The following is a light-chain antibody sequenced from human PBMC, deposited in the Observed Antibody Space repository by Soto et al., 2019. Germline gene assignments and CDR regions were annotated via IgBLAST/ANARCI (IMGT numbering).Light chain of an antibody. CDR1: QSVSSY. CDR3: QQRSNWPLT. J-gene: IGKJ4*01. Sequence: EIVLTQSPSTLSLSPGERATLSCRASQSVSSYVAWYQQKPGQAPRLLIYDASNRSTGIPARFSGSGSGTDFTLTNSSREPEDFAVYYCQQRSNWPLTFGGGTKVEIK. CDR2: DAS. V-gene: IGKV3-11*01.